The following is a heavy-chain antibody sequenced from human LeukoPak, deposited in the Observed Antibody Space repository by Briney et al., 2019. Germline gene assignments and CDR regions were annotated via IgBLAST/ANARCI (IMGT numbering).Heavy chain of an antibody. CDR1: GGSISSYY. D-gene: IGHD2-21*01. CDR3: ARGRWDCYGTLDAFDI. Sequence: SETLSLTCTVSGGSISSYYWSWIRQPPGKGLEWIGYIYYSGSTNYNPSLKSRVTISVDTSKNQFSLKLSSVTAADTAVYYCARGRWDCYGTLDAFDIWGQGTMVTVSS. V-gene: IGHV4-59*01. J-gene: IGHJ3*02. CDR2: IYYSGST.